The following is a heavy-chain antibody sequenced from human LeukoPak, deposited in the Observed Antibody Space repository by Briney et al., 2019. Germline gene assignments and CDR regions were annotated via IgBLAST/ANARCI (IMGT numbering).Heavy chain of an antibody. D-gene: IGHD2-2*01. CDR2: IYSGGST. J-gene: IGHJ5*02. CDR1: GFTVSSNY. CDR3: ARGAPYCSSTSRYVNWFDP. V-gene: IGHV3-53*01. Sequence: GGSLRLSCAASGFTVSSNYMSWVRQAPGKGLEWVSVIYSGGSTYYADSVKGRFTISRDNSKNTLYLQMNSLRAEDTAVYYCARGAPYCSSTSRYVNWFDPWGQGTLVTVSS.